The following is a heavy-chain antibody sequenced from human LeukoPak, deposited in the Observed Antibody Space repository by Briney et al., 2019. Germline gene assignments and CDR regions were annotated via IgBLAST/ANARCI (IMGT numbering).Heavy chain of an antibody. J-gene: IGHJ4*02. CDR2: ISSSSSYI. CDR1: GFTFSSYS. CDR3: ATKTLPYYGSGSYYPDY. V-gene: IGHV3-21*01. Sequence: PGGSLRLSCAASGFTFSSYSMNWVRQAPGKGLEWVSSISSSSSYIYYADSVKGRFTISRDNAKNSLYLQMNSLRAEDTAVYYCATKTLPYYGSGSYYPDYWGQGTLVTVSS. D-gene: IGHD3-10*01.